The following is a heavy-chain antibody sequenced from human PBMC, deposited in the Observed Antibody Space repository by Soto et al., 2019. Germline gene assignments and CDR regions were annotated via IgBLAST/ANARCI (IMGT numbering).Heavy chain of an antibody. CDR1: GFTFSSYA. Sequence: QVQLVESGGGVVQPGRSLRLSCAASGFTFSSYAMHWVRQAPGKGLEWVAVISYDGSNKYYADSVKGRFTISRDNSKNTLYLQMNSLRAEDTAVYCARPLWRDASNWGYFDLWGRGTLVTVSS. V-gene: IGHV3-30-3*01. CDR2: ISYDGSNK. D-gene: IGHD2-2*01. CDR3: ARPLWRDASNWGYFDL. J-gene: IGHJ2*01.